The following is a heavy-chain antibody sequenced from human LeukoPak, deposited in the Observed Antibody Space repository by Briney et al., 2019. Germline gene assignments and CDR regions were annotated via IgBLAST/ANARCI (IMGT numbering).Heavy chain of an antibody. J-gene: IGHJ5*02. D-gene: IGHD5-12*01. Sequence: SETLSLTCTVSGGSISTYYWSWIRQPPGKGLEWIGYLYYSGNTNHNPSLKSRVTISVDTSKNQFSLKLSSVTAADTAVYYCARAYSGYGFDPRGQGTLVTVFS. CDR1: GGSISTYY. CDR3: ARAYSGYGFDP. V-gene: IGHV4-59*01. CDR2: LYYSGNT.